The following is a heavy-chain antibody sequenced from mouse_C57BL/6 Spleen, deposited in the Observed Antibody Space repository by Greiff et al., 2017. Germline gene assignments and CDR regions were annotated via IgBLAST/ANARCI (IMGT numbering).Heavy chain of an antibody. J-gene: IGHJ4*01. CDR3: ARSFITTVVAGDAMDY. V-gene: IGHV1-69*01. CDR1: GYTFTSYW. D-gene: IGHD1-1*01. CDR2: IDPSDSYT. Sequence: VQLQQPGAELVMPGASVKLSCKASGYTFTSYWMHWVKQRPGQGLEWIGEIDPSDSYTNYNQKFKGKSTLTVDKSSSTAYMQLSSLTSEDSAVYYWARSFITTVVAGDAMDYWGQGTSVTVSS.